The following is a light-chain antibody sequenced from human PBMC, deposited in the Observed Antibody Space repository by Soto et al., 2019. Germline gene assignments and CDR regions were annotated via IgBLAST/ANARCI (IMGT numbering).Light chain of an antibody. J-gene: IGKJ1*01. CDR1: QSVTSNY. V-gene: IGKV3-20*01. CDR3: QQYGTSPRT. CDR2: GAS. Sequence: EVELTQSPGTLSLSPGDTATLSCGASQSVTSNYLAWYQQKAGQPPRLLIYGASTRASSIPDRFSGSGSGTGFTLTIDRLEPEDFAVYYCQQYGTSPRTFGRGTKVEIK.